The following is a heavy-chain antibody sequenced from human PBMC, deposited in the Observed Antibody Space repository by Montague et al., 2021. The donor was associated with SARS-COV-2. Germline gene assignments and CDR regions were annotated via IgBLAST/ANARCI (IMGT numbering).Heavy chain of an antibody. D-gene: IGHD1-26*01. J-gene: IGHJ4*02. CDR2: IYYTGRT. Sequence: TLSLTCSVSGGSISSGGYYWSWIRHPPGKGLEWIGYIYYTGRTYYNPSLKSRVSMSVDTSNNQFSLSLSSLTAADTAVFYCARVKVGATNLIYFDYWGQGTLVTVSS. V-gene: IGHV4-31*03. CDR3: ARVKVGATNLIYFDY. CDR1: GGSISSGGYY.